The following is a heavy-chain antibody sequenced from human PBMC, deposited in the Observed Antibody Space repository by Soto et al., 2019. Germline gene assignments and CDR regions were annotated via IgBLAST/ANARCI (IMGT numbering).Heavy chain of an antibody. V-gene: IGHV5-10-1*01. D-gene: IGHD3-16*01. CDR2: IDPSDSYT. CDR1: GYSFTSYW. CDR3: ARSTYATAHCYYYGMDV. J-gene: IGHJ6*02. Sequence: PGESLKISCKGSGYSFTSYWISWVRQMPGKGLEWMGRIDPSDSYTNYSPSFQGHVTISADKSISTAYLQWSSLKASDTAMYYCARSTYATAHCYYYGMDVWGQRTSVTVSS.